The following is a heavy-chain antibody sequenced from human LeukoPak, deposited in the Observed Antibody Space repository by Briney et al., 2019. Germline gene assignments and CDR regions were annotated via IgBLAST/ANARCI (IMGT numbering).Heavy chain of an antibody. CDR1: GFTFGSYN. CDR2: ISTSSSYI. CDR3: ARDGFYCSSTSCYIFDN. J-gene: IGHJ4*02. Sequence: KPGGSLRFSCAASGFTFGSYNMNWVRQAPGKGIEWVSSISTSSSYIYYADSVKGRFTISRDNAKNSLYLQMNSLRAEDTALYYCARDGFYCSSTSCYIFDNWGQGTLVTVS. D-gene: IGHD2-2*02. V-gene: IGHV3-21*04.